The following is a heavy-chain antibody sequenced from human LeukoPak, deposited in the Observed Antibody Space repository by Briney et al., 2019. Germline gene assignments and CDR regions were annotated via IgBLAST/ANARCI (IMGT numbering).Heavy chain of an antibody. CDR1: GDSISRYY. CDR3: ARHHLYLYAFDI. J-gene: IGHJ3*02. V-gene: IGHV4-4*07. Sequence: SETLSLTCTVSGDSISRYYWSWIRQPAGKGLEWIGRIYNGGIITYNPSLKSRVTISVDTSKNQFSLKLSSVTAADTAVYYCARHHLYLYAFDIWGQGTMVTVSS. D-gene: IGHD2-2*02. CDR2: IYNGGII.